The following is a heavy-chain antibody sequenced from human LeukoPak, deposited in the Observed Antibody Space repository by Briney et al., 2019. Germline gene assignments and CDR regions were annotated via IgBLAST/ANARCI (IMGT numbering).Heavy chain of an antibody. D-gene: IGHD6-13*01. CDR1: GGSISSGGYS. CDR2: INHSGST. V-gene: IGHV4-30-2*01. CDR3: ARLGAAGTSR. Sequence: SETLSLTCAVSGGSISSGGYSWSWIRQPPGKGLEWIGYINHSGSTNYNPSLKSRVTISVDTSKNQFSLKLSSVTAADTAVYYCARLGAAGTSRWGQGTLVTVSS. J-gene: IGHJ4*02.